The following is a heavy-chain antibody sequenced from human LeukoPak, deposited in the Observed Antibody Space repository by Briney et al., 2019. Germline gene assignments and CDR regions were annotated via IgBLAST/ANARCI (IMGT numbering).Heavy chain of an antibody. CDR1: GFTFSSYA. V-gene: IGHV3-30*04. D-gene: IGHD3-10*01. J-gene: IGHJ4*02. CDR2: ISYDGSNK. CDR3: AREMGFGELSDPSLDY. Sequence: PGRSLRLSCAASGFTFSSYAMHWVRQAPGKGLEWVAVISYDGSNKYYADSVKGRFTISRDNSKNTLYLQMNSLRAEDTAVYYCAREMGFGELSDPSLDYWGQGTLVTVSS.